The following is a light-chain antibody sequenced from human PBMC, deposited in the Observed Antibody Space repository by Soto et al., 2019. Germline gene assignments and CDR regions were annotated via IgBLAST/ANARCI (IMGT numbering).Light chain of an antibody. J-gene: IGLJ1*01. CDR2: DVN. CDR1: SSDVGGFNY. V-gene: IGLV2-14*03. CDR3: NSYAGSNIYV. Sequence: QSALTQPASVSGSPGQSITISCTGTSSDVGGFNYVSWYQQHPGKAPKLMIYDVNNRPSGVSYRFSGSKSGNTASLTISGLQAEDEADYYCNSYAGSNIYVFGTGTKLTVL.